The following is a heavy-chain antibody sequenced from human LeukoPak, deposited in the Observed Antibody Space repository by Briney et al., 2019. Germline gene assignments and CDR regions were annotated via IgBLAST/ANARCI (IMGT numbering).Heavy chain of an antibody. CDR1: GFTFSIYC. CDR2: ISNDGGTT. Sequence: GGSLRLSCVASGFTFSIYCMHWVRQAPGKGLEYVSAISNDGGTTYYADSVKGRFSISRDNSKNTLYLQMGSLRVEDMAVYYCARGRAYSRDWFEFWGQGTLVTVSS. V-gene: IGHV3-64*02. J-gene: IGHJ5*01. D-gene: IGHD5-18*01. CDR3: ARGRAYSRDWFEF.